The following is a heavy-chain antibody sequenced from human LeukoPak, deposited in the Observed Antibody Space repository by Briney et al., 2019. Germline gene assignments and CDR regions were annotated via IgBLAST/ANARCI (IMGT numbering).Heavy chain of an antibody. Sequence: PSETLSLTCAVYGGSFSGYYWSWIRQPPGKGLEWIGEINHSGSTNYNPSLKSRVTISVDTSKNQFSLKLSSVTAADTAVYYCARGRKFPNDIVGATTIDYWGQGTLVTVSS. J-gene: IGHJ4*02. CDR2: INHSGST. CDR3: ARGRKFPNDIVGATTIDY. D-gene: IGHD1-26*01. V-gene: IGHV4-34*01. CDR1: GGSFSGYY.